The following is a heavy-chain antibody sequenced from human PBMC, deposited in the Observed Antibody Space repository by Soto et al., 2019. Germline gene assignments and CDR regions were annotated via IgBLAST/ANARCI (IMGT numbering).Heavy chain of an antibody. V-gene: IGHV4-34*01. CDR2: INHSGST. J-gene: IGHJ5*02. Sequence: SETLSLTCAVYGGPFSGYYWSWIRQPPGKGLEWIGEINHSGSTNYNPSLKSRVTISVDTSKNQFSLKLSSVTAADTAVYYCARAYSSSSNWFDPWGQGTLVTVSS. CDR3: ARAYSSSSNWFDP. CDR1: GGPFSGYY. D-gene: IGHD6-13*01.